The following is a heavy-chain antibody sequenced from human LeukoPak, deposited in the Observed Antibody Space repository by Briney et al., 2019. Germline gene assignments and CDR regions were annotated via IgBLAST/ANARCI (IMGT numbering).Heavy chain of an antibody. D-gene: IGHD3-22*01. V-gene: IGHV4-28*01. CDR1: GYSISSSNW. CDR2: IYYSGST. CDR3: ASAPQYYASSGYWVDAFDI. Sequence: SDTLSLTCAVPGYSISSSNWWGWIRQPPGKGLEWIGYIYYSGSTYYNPSLKSRVTMSVDTSKNQFSLNLSSVTAVDTAVYYCASAPQYYASSGYWVDAFDIWGQGTMVTVSS. J-gene: IGHJ3*02.